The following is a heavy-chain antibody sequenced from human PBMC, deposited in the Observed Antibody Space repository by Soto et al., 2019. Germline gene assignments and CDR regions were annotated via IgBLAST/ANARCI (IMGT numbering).Heavy chain of an antibody. CDR2: IRSKTNNYAT. CDR1: GFTFSGST. D-gene: IGHD6-6*01. V-gene: IGHV3-73*01. Sequence: PGGSLRLSCAASGFTFSGSTFHWVRQASGKGLEWVGRIRSKTNNYATTYAASVKGRFTISRDDSENTAYLQMNSLKTEDTAVYYCTSFASSSGQGYWGQGTLVTVSS. J-gene: IGHJ4*02. CDR3: TSFASSSGQGY.